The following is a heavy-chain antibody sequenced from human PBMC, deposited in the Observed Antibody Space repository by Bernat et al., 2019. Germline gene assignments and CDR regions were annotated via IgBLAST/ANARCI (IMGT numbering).Heavy chain of an antibody. D-gene: IGHD6-19*01. CDR1: GFSLSTSGMR. V-gene: IGHV2-70*04. CDR2: VDWDDDK. CDR3: ARMGVVVSGTVYFDY. J-gene: IGHJ4*02. Sequence: QVTLKESGPALVKPKQTLTLTCTFSGFSLSTSGMRVSWIRQPPGKALEWLARVDWDDDKFYSTSLRTRLTISKDTSKNQVVLTMTNMDPVDTATYYCARMGVVVSGTVYFDYWGQGALVTVSS.